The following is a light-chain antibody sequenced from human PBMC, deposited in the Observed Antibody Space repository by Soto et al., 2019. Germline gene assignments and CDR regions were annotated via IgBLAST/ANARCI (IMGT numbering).Light chain of an antibody. CDR1: QSVDTN. CDR2: GAS. Sequence: EVVMTQSPATLSVSPGDRATLSCRASQSVDTNVSWYQQKPGQDPRLLVYGASTRATGIPARFTGFGSGKDFTLPISGLKSDDFAVYYCQQYYNWPPYTFGQGAKLQI. CDR3: QQYYNWPPYT. V-gene: IGKV3-15*01. J-gene: IGKJ2*01.